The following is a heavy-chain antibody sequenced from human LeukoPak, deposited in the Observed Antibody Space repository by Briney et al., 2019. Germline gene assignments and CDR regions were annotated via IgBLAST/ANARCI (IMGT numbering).Heavy chain of an antibody. Sequence: GGSLRLSCAASGFIFSSHEMNWVRQAPGKGLEWVSAISGSGGSTYYADSVKGRFTISRDNSKNTLYLQMNSLRAEDTAVYYCAKDGYSGYDPRGDLGDYWGQGTLVTVSS. V-gene: IGHV3-23*01. CDR2: ISGSGGST. CDR1: GFIFSSHE. CDR3: AKDGYSGYDPRGDLGDY. J-gene: IGHJ4*02. D-gene: IGHD5-12*01.